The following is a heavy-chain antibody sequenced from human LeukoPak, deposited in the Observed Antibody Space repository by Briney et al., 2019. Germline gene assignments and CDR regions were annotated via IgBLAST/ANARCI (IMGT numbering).Heavy chain of an antibody. CDR2: IRYDGSNK. D-gene: IGHD5-12*01. Sequence: GRSLRLSCAASGFTFSSYGMHWVRQAPGKGLEWVAFIRYDGSNKYYADSVKGRFTISRDNSKNTLYLQMNSLRAEDTAVYYCAKSNSGYENAFDIWGQGTMVTVSS. CDR1: GFTFSSYG. CDR3: AKSNSGYENAFDI. J-gene: IGHJ3*02. V-gene: IGHV3-30*02.